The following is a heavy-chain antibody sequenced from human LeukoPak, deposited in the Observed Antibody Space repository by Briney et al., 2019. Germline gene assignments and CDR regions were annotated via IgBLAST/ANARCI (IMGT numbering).Heavy chain of an antibody. V-gene: IGHV3-15*01. CDR1: GFTFSNAW. D-gene: IGHD3-3*01. CDR2: IKSKTDGGTT. Sequence: GGSLRLSCAASGFTFSNAWMSWVRQAPGKGLEWVGRIKSKTDGGTTDYAAPVKGRFTISRDDSKNTLYLQMNSLKTEDTAVYYCTTTYYDFWSGYWNFDYWGQGTLVTVSS. J-gene: IGHJ4*02. CDR3: TTTYYDFWSGYWNFDY.